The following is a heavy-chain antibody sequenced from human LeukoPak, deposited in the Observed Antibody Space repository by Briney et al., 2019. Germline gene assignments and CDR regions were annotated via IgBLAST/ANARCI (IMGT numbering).Heavy chain of an antibody. V-gene: IGHV4-4*02. CDR1: GGSISSSNW. D-gene: IGHD3-22*01. CDR2: IYHSGST. J-gene: IGHJ3*02. CDR3: ARENRLETYYYDSSAFDI. Sequence: SETLSLTCAVSGGSISSSNWWSWVRQPPGKGLEWIGEIYHSGSTYYNPSLKSRVTISVDTSKNQFSLKLSSVTAADTAVYYCARENRLETYYYDSSAFDIWGQGTMVTVSS.